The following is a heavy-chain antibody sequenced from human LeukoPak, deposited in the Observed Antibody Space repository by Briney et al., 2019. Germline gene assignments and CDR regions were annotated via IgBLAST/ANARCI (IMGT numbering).Heavy chain of an antibody. V-gene: IGHV3-23*01. D-gene: IGHD3-10*01. Sequence: GGSLRLSCAASGFTFSSYGMSWVRQAPGKGLEWVSAISGSGGSTYYADSVKGRFTTSRDNSKNTLYLQMNSLRAEDTAVYYCAKAANYGSGTSQFDYWGQGTLVTVSS. CDR1: GFTFSSYG. CDR2: ISGSGGST. CDR3: AKAANYGSGTSQFDY. J-gene: IGHJ4*02.